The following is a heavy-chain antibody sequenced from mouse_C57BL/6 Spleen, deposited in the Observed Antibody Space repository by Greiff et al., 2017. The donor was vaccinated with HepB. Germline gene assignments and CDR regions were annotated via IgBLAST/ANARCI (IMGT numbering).Heavy chain of an antibody. V-gene: IGHV1-55*01. D-gene: IGHD2-2*01. Sequence: VQLRQSGAELVKPGASVKMSCKASGYTFTSYWITWVKQRPGQGLEWIGDIYPGSGSTNYNEKFKSKATLTVDTSSSPAYMQLSSLTSEDSAVYYCARSVVTTVYYFDYWGQGTTLTVSS. CDR2: IYPGSGST. CDR3: ARSVVTTVYYFDY. CDR1: GYTFTSYW. J-gene: IGHJ2*01.